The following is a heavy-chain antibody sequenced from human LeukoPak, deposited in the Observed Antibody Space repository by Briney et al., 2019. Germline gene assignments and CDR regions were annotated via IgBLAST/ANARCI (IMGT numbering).Heavy chain of an antibody. CDR2: IYSGGGT. CDR3: VRGDGYSYNYGYFDN. V-gene: IGHV3-53*01. J-gene: IGHJ4*02. CDR1: GFTVSSNY. Sequence: GGSLRLSCAASGFTVSSNYMSWVRQAPGKGLEWVSSIYSGGGTYYADSVKGRFTISRDNSKNTLYLQMNSLRAEDTAVYYCVRGDGYSYNYGYFDNWGQGTLVTVSS. D-gene: IGHD5-24*01.